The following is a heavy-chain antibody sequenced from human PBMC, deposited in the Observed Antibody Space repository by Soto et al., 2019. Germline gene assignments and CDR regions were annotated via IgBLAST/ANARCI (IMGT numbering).Heavy chain of an antibody. CDR2: LYWDDDQ. V-gene: IGHV2-5*02. CDR3: VQSRCGGDCLEIYSSHAYNGLDV. CDR1: GLSLRTTGVG. D-gene: IGHD2-21*02. Sequence: QVTLKESGPTLVKPTQTLTLTCTVSGLSLRTTGVGVGWVRQPPGKALEWLALLYWDDDQRYSPSLRSRLTTAKDNSEKQVVLTMTNMDTVDTATYYCVQSRCGGDCLEIYSSHAYNGLDVWGQGTTVTVSS. J-gene: IGHJ6*02.